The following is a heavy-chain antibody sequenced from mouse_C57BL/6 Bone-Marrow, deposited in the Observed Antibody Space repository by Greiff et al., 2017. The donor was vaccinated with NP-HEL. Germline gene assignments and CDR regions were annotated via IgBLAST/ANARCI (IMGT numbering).Heavy chain of an antibody. D-gene: IGHD2-12*01. CDR2: IRLKSDNYAT. V-gene: IGHV6-3*01. J-gene: IGHJ1*03. Sequence: EVQRVESGGGLVQPGGSMKLSCVASGFTFSNYWMNWVRQSPEKGLEWVAQIRLKSDNYATHYAESVKGRFTISRDDSKSSVYLQMNNLRAEDTGIYYCTGFTTGYFDVWGTGTTVTVSS. CDR1: GFTFSNYW. CDR3: TGFTTGYFDV.